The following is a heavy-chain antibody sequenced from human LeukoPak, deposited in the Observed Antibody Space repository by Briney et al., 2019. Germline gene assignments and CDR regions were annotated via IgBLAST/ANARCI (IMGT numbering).Heavy chain of an antibody. CDR3: GKVIYGDVGGGYFDY. J-gene: IGHJ4*02. CDR2: ISGSGGST. V-gene: IGHV3-23*01. Sequence: SGGSLRLSCAASGFTFSSYAMSWVRQAPGKGLEWVSAISGSGGSTYYADSVKGRFTISRDNSKNTLYLQMNSLRAEEKAVFYCGKVIYGDVGGGYFDYWGQGTLVTVSS. D-gene: IGHD4-17*01. CDR1: GFTFSSYA.